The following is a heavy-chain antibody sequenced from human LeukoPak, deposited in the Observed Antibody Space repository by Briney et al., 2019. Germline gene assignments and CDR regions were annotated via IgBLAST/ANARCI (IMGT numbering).Heavy chain of an antibody. D-gene: IGHD2/OR15-2a*01. CDR1: GGSISTYY. V-gene: IGHV4-59*01. CDR3: AAGDKRPIELDY. CDR2: FLYSGST. J-gene: IGHJ4*02. Sequence: ASETLSLTCTVSGGSISTYYCTRIRQSPGKGLEWIGYFLYSGSTNSNPSLRGRVTVSVDTSKNQFSLKLTSVTAADTAVYYCAAGDKRPIELDYWGQGALVTVSS.